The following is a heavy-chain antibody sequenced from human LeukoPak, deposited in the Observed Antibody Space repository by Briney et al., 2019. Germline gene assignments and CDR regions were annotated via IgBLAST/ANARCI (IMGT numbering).Heavy chain of an antibody. CDR1: GFTFSSYW. CDR3: ASTDFWSGYLQIDY. CDR2: IKQDGSEK. V-gene: IGHV3-7*01. Sequence: PGGSLRLSCAASGFTFSSYWMSWVRQAPGKGLEWVANIKQDGSEKYYVDSVKGRFTISRDNAKNSLYLQMNSLRAEDTAVYYCASTDFWSGYLQIDYWGQGTLVTVSS. J-gene: IGHJ4*02. D-gene: IGHD3-3*01.